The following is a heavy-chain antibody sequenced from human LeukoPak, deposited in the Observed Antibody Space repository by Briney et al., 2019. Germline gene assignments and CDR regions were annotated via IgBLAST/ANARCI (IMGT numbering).Heavy chain of an antibody. Sequence: PAGSLRLSGATYAFTFSSYWMTWVRQAPGKVLEWVARIVEDGSETYYLDSVRGRFTFSRDNDKNSLYLQMNSLRGDDTAVYYCARDPTRRFCRWGQGALVTAAS. CDR3: ARDPTRRFCR. V-gene: IGHV3-7*01. D-gene: IGHD3-3*01. CDR2: IVEDGSET. J-gene: IGHJ4*02. CDR1: AFTFSSYW.